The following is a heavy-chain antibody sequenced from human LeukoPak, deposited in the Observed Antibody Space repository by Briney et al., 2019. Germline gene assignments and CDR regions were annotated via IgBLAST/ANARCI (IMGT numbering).Heavy chain of an antibody. D-gene: IGHD2-15*01. Sequence: PSQTLSLTCTVSGGSISSGSYYWSWIRQPAGKGLEWIGRIYTSGSTNYNPSLKSRVTISVDTSKNQFSLKLSSVTAADTAVYYCARSLVVVAANDYYYYYMDVWGKGTTVTVPS. J-gene: IGHJ6*03. CDR2: IYTSGST. CDR1: GGSISSGSYY. CDR3: ARSLVVVAANDYYYYYMDV. V-gene: IGHV4-61*02.